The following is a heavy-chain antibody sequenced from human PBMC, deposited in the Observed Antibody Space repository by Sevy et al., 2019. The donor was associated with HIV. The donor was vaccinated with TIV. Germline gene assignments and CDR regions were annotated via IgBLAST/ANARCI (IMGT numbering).Heavy chain of an antibody. CDR1: GFTFSKYS. CDR3: AREGCTKPHDY. J-gene: IGHJ4*02. V-gene: IGHV3-23*01. D-gene: IGHD2-8*01. CDR2: LSFGGGEI. Sequence: GGSLRLSCAASGFTFSKYSMSWVRQPPGKGLEWVSTLSFGGGEINYADSVKGRFNISRDNSKSSVFLQMNNLRPEDTAVYYCAREGCTKPHDYWGQGTLVTVSS.